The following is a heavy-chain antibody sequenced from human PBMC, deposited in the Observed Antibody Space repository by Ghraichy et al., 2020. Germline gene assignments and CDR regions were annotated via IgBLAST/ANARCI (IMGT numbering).Heavy chain of an antibody. D-gene: IGHD3-3*01. Sequence: GGSLRLSCAASGFTFSSYSMNWVRQAPGKGLEWVSYISSSSSTIYYADSVKGRFTISRDNAKNSLYLQMNSLRDEDTAVYYCASSGDDPGYDFWSGYRDYWGQGTLVTVSS. CDR1: GFTFSSYS. J-gene: IGHJ4*02. V-gene: IGHV3-48*02. CDR2: ISSSSSTI. CDR3: ASSGDDPGYDFWSGYRDY.